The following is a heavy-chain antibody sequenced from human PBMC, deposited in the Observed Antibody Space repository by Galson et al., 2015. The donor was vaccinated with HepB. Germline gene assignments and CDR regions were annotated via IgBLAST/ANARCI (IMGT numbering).Heavy chain of an antibody. Sequence: SVKVSCKASGYSFTTYEINWVRQATGQGLEWMGWMNTKTGNTGFAQKFQGRLTRTRDTSISTAYMELSGLRSEDTAVYYCARVAGLLGNYYDYYMDVWGKGTTVTVSS. D-gene: IGHD1-26*01. V-gene: IGHV1-8*01. CDR2: MNTKTGNT. CDR1: GYSFTTYE. CDR3: ARVAGLLGNYYDYYMDV. J-gene: IGHJ6*03.